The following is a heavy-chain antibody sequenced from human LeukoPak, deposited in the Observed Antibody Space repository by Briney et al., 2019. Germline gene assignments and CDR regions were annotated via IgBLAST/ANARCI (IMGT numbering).Heavy chain of an antibody. CDR3: ARAIAVAFDY. Sequence: SETLSLTCTVSGDSINTGTYSWNWIRQPAGKGLEWIGRISRSGTTHYNPSLESRVTITLDTSKNQFSLKLTSVTAADTAVYYCARAIAVAFDYWGQGTLVTVSS. J-gene: IGHJ4*02. D-gene: IGHD6-19*01. CDR2: ISRSGTT. V-gene: IGHV4-61*02. CDR1: GDSINTGTYS.